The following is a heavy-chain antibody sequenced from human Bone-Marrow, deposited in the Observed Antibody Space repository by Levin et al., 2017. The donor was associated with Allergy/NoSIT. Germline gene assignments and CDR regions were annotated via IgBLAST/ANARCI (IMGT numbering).Heavy chain of an antibody. CDR1: GFTFSTYD. Sequence: GALRLSCAASGFTFSTYDMHWVRQSAGKGLEWVSTIGSAGDTYYSDYVKGRFTISRENGKNSLYLQMNSLRAGDTAVYYCTRGSVYFEGMDVWGQGTTVTVSS. V-gene: IGHV3-13*01. J-gene: IGHJ6*02. CDR3: TRGSVYFEGMDV. CDR2: IGSAGDT. D-gene: IGHD5/OR15-5a*01.